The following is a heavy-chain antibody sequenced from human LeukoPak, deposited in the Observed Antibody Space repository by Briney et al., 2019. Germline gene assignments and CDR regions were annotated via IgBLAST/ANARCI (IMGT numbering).Heavy chain of an antibody. CDR1: GGSISSGDYY. D-gene: IGHD3-22*01. V-gene: IGHV4-30-4*08. CDR2: IYYSAST. CDR3: ARIPTMIDWFDP. J-gene: IGHJ5*02. Sequence: PSETLSLTCTVSGGSISSGDYYWSWIRQPPGKGLEWIGYIYYSASTYYNPSLKSRVTISVDTSKNQFSLKLSSVTAADTALYYCARIPTMIDWFDPWGQGTLVTVSS.